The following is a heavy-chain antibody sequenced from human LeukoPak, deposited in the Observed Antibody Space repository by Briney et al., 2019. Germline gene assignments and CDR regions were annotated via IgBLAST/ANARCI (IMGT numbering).Heavy chain of an antibody. Sequence: PSETLSLTCAVYGGSFSGYYWSWIRQPPGKGLEWIGEINHSGSTNYNPSLKSRVTISVDTSKNQISLKLSSVTAADTAVYYCARGVVGYYYDSSGYTYWGQGTLVTVSS. V-gene: IGHV4-34*01. CDR2: INHSGST. D-gene: IGHD3-22*01. J-gene: IGHJ4*02. CDR1: GGSFSGYY. CDR3: ARGVVGYYYDSSGYTY.